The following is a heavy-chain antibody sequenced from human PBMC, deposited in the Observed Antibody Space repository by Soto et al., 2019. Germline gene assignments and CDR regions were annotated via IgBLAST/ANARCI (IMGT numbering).Heavy chain of an antibody. CDR3: AGDVIARRNYFGP. CDR1: VGSIDSGDYY. D-gene: IGHD2-21*01. CDR2: VYYSGTT. Sequence: SETLSLTCTVSVGSIDSGDYYWSWIRQPPGKGLEWIGYVYYSGTTNYNPFLKSRVTLSLDKSKNQFSLKMNSVTAADTAVYSCAGDVIARRNYFGPWRQGTLGTGSA. V-gene: IGHV4-61*08. J-gene: IGHJ5*02.